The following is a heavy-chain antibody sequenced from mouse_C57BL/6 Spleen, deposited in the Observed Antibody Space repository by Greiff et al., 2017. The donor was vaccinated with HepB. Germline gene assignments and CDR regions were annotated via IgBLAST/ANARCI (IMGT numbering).Heavy chain of an antibody. J-gene: IGHJ3*01. V-gene: IGHV5-17*01. CDR1: GFTFSDYG. D-gene: IGHD2-4*01. CDR2: ISSGSSTI. CDR3: AIYYDYVLFAY. Sequence: EVQVVESGGGLVKPGGSLKLSCAASGFTFSDYGMHWVRQAPEKGLEWVAYISSGSSTIYYADTVKGRFTISRDNAKNTLFLQMTSLRSEDTAMYYCAIYYDYVLFAYWGQGTLVTVSA.